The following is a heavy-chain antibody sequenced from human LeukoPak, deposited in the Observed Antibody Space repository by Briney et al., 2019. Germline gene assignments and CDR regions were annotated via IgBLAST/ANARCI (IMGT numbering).Heavy chain of an antibody. CDR1: GFTFGNAW. CDR3: TTGRHYDSSGYYQVYQY. Sequence: GGSLRLSCAASGFTFGNAWMTWVRQAPGKGLEWVGLIKSKSAGGTTDYAAPVKIRFTISRDDSKNILYLQMNSLKTEDTAVYYCTTGRHYDSSGYYQVYQYWGQGTLVTVSS. D-gene: IGHD3-22*01. V-gene: IGHV3-15*01. CDR2: IKSKSAGGTT. J-gene: IGHJ1*01.